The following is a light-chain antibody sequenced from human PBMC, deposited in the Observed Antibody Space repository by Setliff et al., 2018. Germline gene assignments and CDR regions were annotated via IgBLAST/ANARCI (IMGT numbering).Light chain of an antibody. CDR1: SSNIGSNT. Sequence: QSALTQPPSASGTPGQRVTISCSGSSSNIGSNTVNWYQQFPGTAPKLLIYRNNQRPSGVPDRFSGSKSATSASLAISGLQAEDEADYYCAAWDGSLNGRYVFGTGTKVTVL. CDR3: AAWDGSLNGRYV. CDR2: RNN. J-gene: IGLJ1*01. V-gene: IGLV1-44*01.